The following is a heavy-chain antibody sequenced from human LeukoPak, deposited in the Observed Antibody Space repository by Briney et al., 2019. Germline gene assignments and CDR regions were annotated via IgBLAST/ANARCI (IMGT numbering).Heavy chain of an antibody. D-gene: IGHD6-19*01. J-gene: IGHJ4*02. V-gene: IGHV3-23*01. CDR3: AKDQTPDSGWSFDY. CDR2: ILASDGRT. Sequence: GGSLRLSCAASGFTFSTYAMAWVRQAPGEGLEWVSEILASDGRTYYADSVKGRFTISRDNSKNTLYLQMTSPRAEDTAIYYCAKDQTPDSGWSFDYWGQGTLVTVSS. CDR1: GFTFSTYA.